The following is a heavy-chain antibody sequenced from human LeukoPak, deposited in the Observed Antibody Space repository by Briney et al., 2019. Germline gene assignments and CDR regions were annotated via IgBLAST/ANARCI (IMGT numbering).Heavy chain of an antibody. V-gene: IGHV4-39*02. CDR3: ARDGVLYCSGGSCYPHFDY. CDR2: IYYSGST. CDR1: GGSISSSSYY. J-gene: IGHJ4*02. Sequence: PSETLSLTCTVSGGSISSSSYYWGWIRQPPGKGLEWIGSIYYSGSTYYNPSLKSRVTISVDTSKNQFSLKLSSVTAADTAVYYCARDGVLYCSGGSCYPHFDYWGQGTLVTVSS. D-gene: IGHD2-15*01.